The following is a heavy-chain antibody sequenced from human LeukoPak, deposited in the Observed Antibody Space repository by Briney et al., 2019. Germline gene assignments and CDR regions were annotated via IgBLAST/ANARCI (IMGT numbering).Heavy chain of an antibody. CDR1: GFTFSDYA. CDR3: AKSPTVDAAFDI. V-gene: IGHV3-23*01. Sequence: PGGSLRLSCSASGFTFSDYAMHWVRQAPGKGLEWVSGIGYTGDSTFYADSVKGRFTVSRDSSKNTLFLHMNSLRAEDTALYYCAKSPTVDAAFDIWGQGTMVTVSS. CDR2: IGYTGDST. D-gene: IGHD4-23*01. J-gene: IGHJ3*02.